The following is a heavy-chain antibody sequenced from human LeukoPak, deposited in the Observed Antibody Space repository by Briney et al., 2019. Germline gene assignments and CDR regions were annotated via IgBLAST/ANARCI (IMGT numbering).Heavy chain of an antibody. J-gene: IGHJ4*02. CDR2: ISAYNGNT. D-gene: IGHD1-26*01. CDR1: GYTFTSYG. CDR3: AREESIGSYQFLHDY. V-gene: IGHV1-18*01. Sequence: GASVKVSCKASGYTFTSYGISWVRQAPGQGLEWMGWISAYNGNTKYAQKFQGRVTMTTDTSTSTAYTELRSLTSDDTAVYYCAREESIGSYQFLHDYWGQGTLVTVSS.